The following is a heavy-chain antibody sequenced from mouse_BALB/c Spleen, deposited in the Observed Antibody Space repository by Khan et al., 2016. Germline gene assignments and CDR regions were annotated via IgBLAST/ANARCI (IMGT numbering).Heavy chain of an antibody. CDR1: GYTFSSYW. D-gene: IGHD3-2*02. V-gene: IGHV1-9*01. CDR3: ARSRLYFDY. Sequence: VQLQESGAELMKPGASVKISCKATGYTFSSYWIEWVKQRPGHGLEWIGEILPGSDSTNYDEKCKGKATFTADTSSNTAYMQLSSLTSEDSAVYYCARSRLYFDYWDQGTTLTVSS. J-gene: IGHJ2*01. CDR2: ILPGSDST.